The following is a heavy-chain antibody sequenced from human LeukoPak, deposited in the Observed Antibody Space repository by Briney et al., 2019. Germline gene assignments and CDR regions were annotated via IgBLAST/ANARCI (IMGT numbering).Heavy chain of an antibody. CDR3: AKDEYSSGWYVGFDY. J-gene: IGHJ4*02. D-gene: IGHD6-19*01. CDR1: GFTFSSYA. V-gene: IGHV3-23*01. Sequence: GGSLRLSCAASGFTFSSYAMSWVRQAPGKGLEWVSAISGSGGSTYYADSVKGRFTISRDNSKNTLYLQMSSLRAEDTAVYYCAKDEYSSGWYVGFDYWGQGTLVTVSS. CDR2: ISGSGGST.